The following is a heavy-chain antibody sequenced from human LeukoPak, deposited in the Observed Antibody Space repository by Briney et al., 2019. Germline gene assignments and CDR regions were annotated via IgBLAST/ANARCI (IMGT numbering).Heavy chain of an antibody. D-gene: IGHD3-16*01. CDR2: ISNDGSNT. J-gene: IGHJ4*02. CDR1: GFTFTTYS. Sequence: PTGGSLRLSCAASGFTFTTYSFYWVPQAPGKGLEWVAFISNDGSNTNYADSVKGRFTISRDNFKNTLHMQMNSLRAEDTAVYYCTRNYEGLQLWGQGTLVTVSS. V-gene: IGHV3-30*03. CDR3: TRNYEGLQL.